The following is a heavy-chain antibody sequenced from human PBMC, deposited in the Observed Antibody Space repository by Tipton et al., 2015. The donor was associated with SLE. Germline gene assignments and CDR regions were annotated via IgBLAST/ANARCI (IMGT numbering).Heavy chain of an antibody. CDR2: IYTSGST. Sequence: TLSLTCTVSGGSISSGSYYWSWIRQPAGKGLEWIGRIYTSGSTNYNPSLKRRVTISVDTSKNQFSLKLSSVTAADTAVYYCAGYSGYDSFDYWGQGTLVTVSS. CDR1: GGSISSGSYY. CDR3: AGYSGYDSFDY. D-gene: IGHD5-12*01. V-gene: IGHV4-61*02. J-gene: IGHJ4*02.